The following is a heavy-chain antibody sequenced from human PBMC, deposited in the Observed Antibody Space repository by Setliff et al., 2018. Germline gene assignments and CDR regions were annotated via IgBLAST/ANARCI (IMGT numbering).Heavy chain of an antibody. Sequence: ASVKVSCKASGYTFTPYGISWVRQAPGKGLEWMGIINPDGGSTHYAQRFQGRVTMTTDTSTSTAYMELRSLRSDDTAVYYCARVPRLEWLLPTFDSWGQGTLVTVSS. V-gene: IGHV1-18*01. CDR2: INPDGGST. CDR3: ARVPRLEWLLPTFDS. J-gene: IGHJ4*02. CDR1: GYTFTPYG. D-gene: IGHD3-3*01.